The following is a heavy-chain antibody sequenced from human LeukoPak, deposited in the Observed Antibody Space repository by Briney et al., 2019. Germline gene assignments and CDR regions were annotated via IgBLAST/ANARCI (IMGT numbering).Heavy chain of an antibody. D-gene: IGHD3-10*01. Sequence: GGSLRLSCAASGFTFSSYGMHWVRQAPGKGLEWVAFIRYDGSNKYYADSVKGRFTISRDNSKNTLYLQMNSLRAEDTAVYYCAKDSVGYYGSGSYVDYWGQGTLVTVSS. CDR2: IRYDGSNK. V-gene: IGHV3-30*02. CDR1: GFTFSSYG. CDR3: AKDSVGYYGSGSYVDY. J-gene: IGHJ4*02.